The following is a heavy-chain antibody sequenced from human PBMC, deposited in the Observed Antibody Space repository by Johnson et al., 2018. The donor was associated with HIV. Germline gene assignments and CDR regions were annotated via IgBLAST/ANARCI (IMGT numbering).Heavy chain of an antibody. Sequence: QEQLVESGGDLVKPGGSLRLSCAASGFTFSNAWMSWIRQAPGKGLEWVAVISYDGSNKYYADSVKGRFTISRDNSKNTLYLQMNSLRAEDTAVYYCAKCVYSSSSWMLFDIWGQGTMVTVSS. CDR2: ISYDGSNK. J-gene: IGHJ3*02. D-gene: IGHD6-6*01. V-gene: IGHV3-30*18. CDR3: AKCVYSSSSWMLFDI. CDR1: GFTFSNAW.